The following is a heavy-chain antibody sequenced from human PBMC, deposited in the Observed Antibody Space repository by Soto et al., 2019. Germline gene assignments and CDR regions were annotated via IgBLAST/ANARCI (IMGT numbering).Heavy chain of an antibody. CDR1: GFTFSSYA. J-gene: IGHJ6*02. D-gene: IGHD4-4*01. CDR3: ARPRNYYYYYGMDV. V-gene: IGHV3-30-3*01. CDR2: ISYDGSNK. Sequence: LRLSCAASGFTFSSYAMHWVRQAPGKGLEWVAVISYDGSNKYYADSVKGRFTISRDNSKNTLYLQMNSLRAEDTAVYYCARPRNYYYYYGMDVWGQGTTVTVSS.